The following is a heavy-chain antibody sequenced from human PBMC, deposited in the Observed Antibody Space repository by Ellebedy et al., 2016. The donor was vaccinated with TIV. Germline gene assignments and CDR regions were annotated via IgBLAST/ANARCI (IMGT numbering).Heavy chain of an antibody. CDR2: INAGNGNT. CDR1: GYTFSSYA. D-gene: IGHD4-17*01. J-gene: IGHJ4*02. CDR3: ARGYDYGDPYGH. V-gene: IGHV1-3*01. Sequence: ASVKVSCKASGYTFSSYAIHWVRQAPGQRLEWMGWINAGNGNTKYSQKFQGRVTMTRNTSISTAYMELSSPRSEDAAVYYCARGYDYGDPYGHWGQGSLVTVSS.